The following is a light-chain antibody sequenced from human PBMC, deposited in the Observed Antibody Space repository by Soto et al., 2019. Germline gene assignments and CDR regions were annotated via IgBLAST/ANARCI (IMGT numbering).Light chain of an antibody. CDR2: LNSDGSH. J-gene: IGLJ2*01. V-gene: IGLV4-69*01. Sequence: QSVLTQSPSASASLGASVILTCTLSSGHSSYAIAWHQQQPEKGPRYLMNLNSDGSHTKGDGITDRFSGSSSGAERYLTISSLQSEDEADSYCQTWGTGIGVFGGGTKLTVL. CDR3: QTWGTGIGV. CDR1: SGHSSYA.